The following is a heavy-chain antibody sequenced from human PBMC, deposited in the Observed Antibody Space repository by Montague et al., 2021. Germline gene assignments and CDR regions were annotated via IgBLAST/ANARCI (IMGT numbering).Heavy chain of an antibody. CDR1: GDSVSNNDAG. D-gene: IGHD3-10*01. V-gene: IGHV6-1*01. J-gene: IGHJ4*02. CDR2: TYYKSTWYT. CDR3: AREGVGDLLFSLDS. Sequence: CAISGDSVSNNDAGWNWVRESPSRGLEWLGRTYYKSTWYTDYAVSVKGRIAINPDTSKNQFSLQLNSVTPEDTAVYYCAREGVGDLLFSLDSWGQGTLVTVSS.